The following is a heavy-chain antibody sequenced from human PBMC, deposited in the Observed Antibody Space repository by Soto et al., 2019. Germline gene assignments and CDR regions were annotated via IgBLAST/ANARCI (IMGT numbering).Heavy chain of an antibody. D-gene: IGHD3-3*01. CDR2: IYSSGST. J-gene: IGHJ4*01. V-gene: IGHV4-4*07. CDR3: ASGQRFSYLFVN. CDR1: GGAIGSHY. Sequence: ASETLSLTCTISGGAIGSHYWTWIRQPAGKGLEWIGRIYSSGSTQYNPSLQSRVTMSLDTSKNQFSLRLESVTAADTAVYYCASGQRFSYLFVNWCPGALVTVSS.